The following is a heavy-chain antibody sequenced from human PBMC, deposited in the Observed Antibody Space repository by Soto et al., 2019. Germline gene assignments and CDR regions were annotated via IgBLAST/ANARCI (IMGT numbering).Heavy chain of an antibody. D-gene: IGHD3-16*02. CDR2: ISYDGSNK. CDR3: AKDHRNRGNYYYGMDV. Sequence: QVQLVESGGGVVQPGRSLRLSCAASGFTFSSYGMHWVRQAPGKGLEWVAVISYDGSNKYYADSVKGRFTISRDNSKNTLYLQMNSLRAEDTAVYYCAKDHRNRGNYYYGMDVWGQGTTVTVSS. V-gene: IGHV3-30*18. CDR1: GFTFSSYG. J-gene: IGHJ6*02.